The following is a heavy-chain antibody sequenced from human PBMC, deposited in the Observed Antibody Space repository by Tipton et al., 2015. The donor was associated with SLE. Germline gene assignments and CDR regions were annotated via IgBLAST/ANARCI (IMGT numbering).Heavy chain of an antibody. CDR2: TNAGGKTP. Sequence: SLRLSCAASGFTFSSYWMHWVRQAPGKGLEWISGTNAGGKTPRYADSVKGRFTISRDNAKNTLYLQMNSLRVEDTAVYYCAKRGYGGNSVGPDDVFDIWGQGTMVIVSS. CDR1: GFTFSSYW. J-gene: IGHJ3*02. V-gene: IGHV3-74*01. CDR3: AKRGYGGNSVGPDDVFDI. D-gene: IGHD4-23*01.